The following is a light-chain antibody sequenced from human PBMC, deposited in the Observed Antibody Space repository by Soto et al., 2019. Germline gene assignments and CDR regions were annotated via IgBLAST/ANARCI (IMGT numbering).Light chain of an antibody. V-gene: IGLV3-1*01. CDR1: KLGDKY. Sequence: SYELTQPPSVSVSPGQTASITCSGDKLGDKYVFWYHQRPGQSPVLVIYEDNKRPSGIPERFSGSNSGNTATLTISGTQTMDEGDYYCQAWDSFTFVLFGGGTKVTVL. CDR2: EDN. CDR3: QAWDSFTFVL. J-gene: IGLJ2*01.